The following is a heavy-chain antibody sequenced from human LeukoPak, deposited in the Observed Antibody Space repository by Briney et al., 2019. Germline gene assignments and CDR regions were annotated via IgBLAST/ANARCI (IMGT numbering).Heavy chain of an antibody. CDR2: IYYSGST. D-gene: IGHD2-2*03. V-gene: IGHV4-59*01. J-gene: IGHJ6*03. CDR1: GGSISSYY. CDR3: ASGPFGYCSSTSCQGGYYYMDV. Sequence: SETLSLTCTVSGGSISSYYWSWIRQPPGKGLEWIGYIYYSGSTNYNPSLKSRVTISVDTSKNRFSLKLSSVTAADTAVYYCASGPFGYCSSTSCQGGYYYMDVWGKGTTVTVSS.